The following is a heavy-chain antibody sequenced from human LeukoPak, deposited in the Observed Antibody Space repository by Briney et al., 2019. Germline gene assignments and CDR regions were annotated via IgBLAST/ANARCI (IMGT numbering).Heavy chain of an antibody. D-gene: IGHD3-10*01. J-gene: IGHJ3*02. V-gene: IGHV4-59*01. CDR1: GGSISSYY. CDR3: AREPQYYYGSGAVAFDI. CDR2: IYYSGST. Sequence: SETLSLTCTASGGSISSYYWSWIRRPPGKGLEWIGYIYYSGSTNYNPSLKSRVTISVDTSKNQFSLKLSSVTAADTAVYYCAREPQYYYGSGAVAFDIWGQGTMVTVSS.